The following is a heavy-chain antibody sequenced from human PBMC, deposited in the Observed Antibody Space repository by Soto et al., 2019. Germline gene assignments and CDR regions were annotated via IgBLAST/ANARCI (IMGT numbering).Heavy chain of an antibody. CDR3: ARREDSGYGSGYYYDSSGYDY. V-gene: IGHV1-69*10. J-gene: IGHJ4*02. D-gene: IGHD3-22*01. CDR1: GGTFSSYA. Sequence: ASVKVSCKASGGTFSSYAISWVRQAPGQGLEWMGGIIPIFGIANYAQKFQGRVTITADKSTSTAYMELSSLRSEDTAVYYCARREDSGYGSGYYYDSSGYDYWGQGTLVTVSS. CDR2: IIPIFGIA.